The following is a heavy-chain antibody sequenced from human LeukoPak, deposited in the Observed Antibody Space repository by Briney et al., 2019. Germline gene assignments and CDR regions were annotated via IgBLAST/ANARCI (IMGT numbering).Heavy chain of an antibody. CDR3: AREGGVTTVIDY. D-gene: IGHD4-11*01. V-gene: IGHV4-4*02. Sequence: SGTLTLTCAVSGGSISCSNWWSWVRQPPGKGVEWIGEIYHSGSTNYNPSLKSRVTISVDKSKDQFSLKLSSVTAADTAVYYCAREGGVTTVIDYWGQGTLVTVSS. J-gene: IGHJ4*02. CDR2: IYHSGST. CDR1: GGSISCSNW.